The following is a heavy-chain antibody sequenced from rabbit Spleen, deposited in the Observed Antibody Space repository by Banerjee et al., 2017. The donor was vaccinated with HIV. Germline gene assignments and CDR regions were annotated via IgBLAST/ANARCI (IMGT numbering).Heavy chain of an antibody. CDR3: ARGAYDGPIGYYDGYYFIL. CDR2: IAGSSSGFT. J-gene: IGHJ4*01. V-gene: IGHV1S45*01. Sequence: QEQLVESGGGLVQPEGSLTLTCTASGFTISSSYWICWVRQAPGKRPEWISCIAGSSSGFTYSATWAKGRFTISKTSSTTVTLQMTSLTAADTATYFCARGAYDGPIGYYDGYYFILWGPGTLVTVS. CDR1: GFTISSSYW. D-gene: IGHD1-1*01.